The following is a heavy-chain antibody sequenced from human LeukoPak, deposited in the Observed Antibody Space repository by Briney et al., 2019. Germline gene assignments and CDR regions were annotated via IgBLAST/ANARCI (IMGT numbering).Heavy chain of an antibody. CDR1: GFTFSDYY. V-gene: IGHV3-11*01. J-gene: IGHJ6*02. CDR2: ISSSGSTI. D-gene: IGHD3-10*01. CDR3: ARDLLWFGVLSYGMDV. Sequence: GGSLRLSCAASGFTFSDYYMSWIRQAPGKGLEWVSYISSSGSTIYYADSVKGRFTISRDNAKNSLYLQMNSLRAEDTAVYYCARDLLWFGVLSYGMDVWGQGTTVTVSS.